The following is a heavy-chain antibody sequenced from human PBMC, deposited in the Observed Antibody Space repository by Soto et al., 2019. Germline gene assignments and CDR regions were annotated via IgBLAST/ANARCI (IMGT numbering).Heavy chain of an antibody. D-gene: IGHD1-20*01. V-gene: IGHV3-33*01. CDR1: GFTFSDHA. CDR2: IWNDGIKK. J-gene: IGHJ6*02. Sequence: QVHLVESGGGVVQPGTSLRLSCAASGFTFSDHAMYWVRQAPGKGLEWVAVIWNDGIKKFYAESVKGRLTISRDNSKNILYLQINDLRVEDRGVYYCARDPERCITRRGGVYGMDVGGQGTTVTVSS. CDR3: ARDPERCITRRGGVYGMDV.